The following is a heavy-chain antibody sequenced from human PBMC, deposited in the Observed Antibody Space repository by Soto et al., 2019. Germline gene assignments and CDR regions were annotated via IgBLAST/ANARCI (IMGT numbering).Heavy chain of an antibody. CDR3: ARHERSAHYYDSFPTIFDY. J-gene: IGHJ4*02. V-gene: IGHV4-39*01. CDR1: GGSISSSSYY. D-gene: IGHD3-22*01. CDR2: IYYSGST. Sequence: NPSETLSLTCTVSGGSISSSSYYWGWIRQPPGKGLEWIGSIYYSGSTYYNPSLKSRVTISVDTSKNQFSLKLSSVTAADTAVYYCARHERSAHYYDSFPTIFDYWGQGTLVTVSS.